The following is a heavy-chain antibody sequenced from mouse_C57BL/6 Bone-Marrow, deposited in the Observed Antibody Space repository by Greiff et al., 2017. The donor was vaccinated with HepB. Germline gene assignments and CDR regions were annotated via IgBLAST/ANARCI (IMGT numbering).Heavy chain of an antibody. D-gene: IGHD1-1*01. CDR2: IDPSDSYT. V-gene: IGHV1-69*01. CDR3: ARGASSYGYIEV. CDR1: GYTFTSYW. J-gene: IGHJ1*03. Sequence: QVQLQQPGAELVMPGASVKLSCKASGYTFTSYWMHWVKQRPGQGLEWIGEIDPSDSYTNYNQKFKGKSTLTVDKSSSAAYMQLSSLTSEDSAVYYCARGASSYGYIEVWGTGTTVTVSS.